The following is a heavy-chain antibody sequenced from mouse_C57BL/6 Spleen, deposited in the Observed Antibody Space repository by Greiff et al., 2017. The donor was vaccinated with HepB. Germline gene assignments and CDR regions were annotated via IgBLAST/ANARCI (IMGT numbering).Heavy chain of an antibody. CDR1: GYTFTDYY. CDR3: ARWGLYGTYAMDY. D-gene: IGHD2-1*01. Sequence: VQLQQSGPELVKPGASVKISCKASGYTFTDYYMNWVKQSHGKSLEWIGDINPNNGGTSYNQKFKGKATLTVDKSSSTAYMELRSLTSEDSAVYYCARWGLYGTYAMDYWGQGTSVTVSS. V-gene: IGHV1-26*01. J-gene: IGHJ4*01. CDR2: INPNNGGT.